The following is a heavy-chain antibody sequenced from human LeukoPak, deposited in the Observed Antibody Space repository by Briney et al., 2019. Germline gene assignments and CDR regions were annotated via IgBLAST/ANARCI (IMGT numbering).Heavy chain of an antibody. D-gene: IGHD1-26*01. Sequence: ASVKGSCKASGYTFTSYGISWVRQAPGQGLEWMGWISAYNGNTNYAQKLQGRVTMTTDTSTSTAYMELRSLRSDDTAVYYCAREEWELLNGHQFDYWGQGTLVTVSS. CDR3: AREEWELLNGHQFDY. J-gene: IGHJ4*02. V-gene: IGHV1-18*01. CDR1: GYTFTSYG. CDR2: ISAYNGNT.